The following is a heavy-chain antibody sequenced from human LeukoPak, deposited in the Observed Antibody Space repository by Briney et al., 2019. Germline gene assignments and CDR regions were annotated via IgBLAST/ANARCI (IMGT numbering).Heavy chain of an antibody. J-gene: IGHJ4*02. CDR1: GFTFITSW. D-gene: IGHD5-24*01. V-gene: IGHV3-7*01. CDR3: ARDRAYKAFDC. CDR2: ITPNGSEK. Sequence: GGSLRLSCSASGFTFITSWMNWVRQAPGKGLEWVASITPNGSEKYYVDSVGGRFTISRDDDKNSVYLQMNSLRAEDTAVYYCARDRAYKAFDCWGQGNLVSVSS.